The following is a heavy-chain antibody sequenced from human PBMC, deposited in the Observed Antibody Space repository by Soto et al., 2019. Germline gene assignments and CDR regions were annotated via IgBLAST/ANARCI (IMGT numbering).Heavy chain of an antibody. J-gene: IGHJ4*02. CDR2: IYYSGST. CDR3: ARYRREAVAGYTLDN. D-gene: IGHD6-13*01. V-gene: IGHV4-30-4*02. Sequence: SETLSLTCTVSGGSISSGDYYWSWIRQPPGKGLEWIGYIYYSGSTYYNPSLKSRVTISVDTSKNQFSLKVNSMTAADTAVYYCARYRREAVAGYTLDNWGQGILVTVSS. CDR1: GGSISSGDYY.